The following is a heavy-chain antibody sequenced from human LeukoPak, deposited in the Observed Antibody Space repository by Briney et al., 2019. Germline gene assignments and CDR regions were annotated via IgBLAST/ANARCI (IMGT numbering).Heavy chain of an antibody. CDR3: ARESRDGYNFDY. V-gene: IGHV3-48*03. D-gene: IGHD5-24*01. Sequence: GGYLRLSCAASGFTFSNFEMHWVRQAPGKGLEWVSYISSSGSTIYYADSVKGRFTISRDNAKTSLYLQMSSLRAEDTAVYYCARESRDGYNFDYWGQGTLVTVSS. J-gene: IGHJ4*02. CDR1: GFTFSNFE. CDR2: ISSSGSTI.